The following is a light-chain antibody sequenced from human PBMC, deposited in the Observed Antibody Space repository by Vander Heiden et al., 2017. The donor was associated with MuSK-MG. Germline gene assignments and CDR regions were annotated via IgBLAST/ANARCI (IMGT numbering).Light chain of an antibody. V-gene: IGLV2-8*01. Sequence: QSALTQPPSAHWSPGPSVATSRTGTGRYVGGYNYVSWYQQPPGNAPKLMIYEVSKRPSGVPDRFSGSKSGNTASLTFSGRQAEDEADYYCSSYAGSNNLIFGGGTKLTVL. J-gene: IGLJ2*01. CDR1: GRYVGGYNY. CDR3: SSYAGSNNLI. CDR2: EVS.